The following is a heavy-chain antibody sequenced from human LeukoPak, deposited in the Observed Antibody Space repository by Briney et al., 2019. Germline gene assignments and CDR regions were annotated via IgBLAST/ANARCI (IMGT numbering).Heavy chain of an antibody. Sequence: RGSLRLFCAASGFTFCYCDMRWVGQAPGEGLEWVASITLSGCSTFYADSVKGRFTISRDNSKNTLYLQMNSLSAEDTAVYYCAKRGNPAVGHHYLDVWGKGTTVSASS. V-gene: IGHV3-23*01. CDR1: GFTFCYCD. D-gene: IGHD2-2*01. J-gene: IGHJ6*03. CDR2: ITLSGCST. CDR3: AKRGNPAVGHHYLDV.